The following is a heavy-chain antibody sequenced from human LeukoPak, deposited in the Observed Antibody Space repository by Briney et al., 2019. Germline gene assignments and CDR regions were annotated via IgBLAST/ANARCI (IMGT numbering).Heavy chain of an antibody. V-gene: IGHV1-69*13. Sequence: SVKVSCKASGGTFSNYAINWVRQAPGPGLEWMGGIIPIFGTANYAQAFQGRVTITADESTSTVYMELNSLKSDDTAVYYCARGWDYDSGGRPTAYVYWGQGTLVTVSS. CDR2: IIPIFGTA. J-gene: IGHJ4*02. CDR3: ARGWDYDSGGRPTAYVY. D-gene: IGHD3-22*01. CDR1: GGTFSNYA.